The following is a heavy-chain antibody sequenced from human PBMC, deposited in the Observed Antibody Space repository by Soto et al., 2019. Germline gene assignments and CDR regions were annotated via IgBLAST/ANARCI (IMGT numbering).Heavy chain of an antibody. Sequence: GGSLRLSCAASGFTFSSYSMNWVRQAPGKGLEWVSSISSSGSTIYYADSVKGRFTISRDNAKNSLYLQMNSLRAEDTAVYYCARSTRAGAFDIWGQGTMVTVSS. J-gene: IGHJ3*02. D-gene: IGHD6-19*01. CDR2: ISSSGSTI. V-gene: IGHV3-21*04. CDR1: GFTFSSYS. CDR3: ARSTRAGAFDI.